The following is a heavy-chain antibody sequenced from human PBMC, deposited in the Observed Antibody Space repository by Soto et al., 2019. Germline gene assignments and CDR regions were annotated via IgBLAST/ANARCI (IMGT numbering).Heavy chain of an antibody. CDR3: ATLYRVDP. V-gene: IGHV3-15*07. D-gene: IGHD4-4*01. CDR2: IKRKTDGGTT. J-gene: IGHJ5*02. Sequence: EVQLVESGGGLVKPGGSLRLSCAASGFTFTNAWMNWVRQAPGKGLEWVGRIKRKTDGGTTDYAAPVIGRFTISRDDSKDTLYREMNSLKPEGTGVYYCATLYRVDPWGQGSLVTVSA. CDR1: GFTFTNAW.